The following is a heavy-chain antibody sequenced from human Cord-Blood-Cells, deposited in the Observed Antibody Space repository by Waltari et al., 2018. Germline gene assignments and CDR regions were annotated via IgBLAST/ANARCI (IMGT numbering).Heavy chain of an antibody. CDR3: ARGLPAAIPFYYYYYMDV. CDR2: IYTSGST. CDR1: GGSISSYY. J-gene: IGHJ6*03. V-gene: IGHV4-4*07. Sequence: QVQLQESGPGLVKPSETLSLTCTVSGGSISSYYWSWLRQPAGKGLEWIGRIYTSGSTNYNPALKSRVTMSVDTSKNQFSLKLSSVTAADTAVYYCARGLPAAIPFYYYYYMDVWGKGTTVTVSS. D-gene: IGHD2-2*02.